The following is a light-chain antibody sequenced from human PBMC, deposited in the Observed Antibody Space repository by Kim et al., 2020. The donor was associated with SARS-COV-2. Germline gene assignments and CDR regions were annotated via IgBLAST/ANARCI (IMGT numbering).Light chain of an antibody. J-gene: IGKJ2*01. CDR2: AAF. CDR1: QSVSDSF. V-gene: IGKV3-20*01. CDR3: QKYGTSYT. Sequence: IVLTQSPDTLSLSPGERATLSCRASQSVSDSFLAWYQQKPGQAPRLLIYAAFRRPTAIPDRFSGSGFGTDFTLTISKLEPEDFAVYYCQKYGTSYTFGQGTKLEIK.